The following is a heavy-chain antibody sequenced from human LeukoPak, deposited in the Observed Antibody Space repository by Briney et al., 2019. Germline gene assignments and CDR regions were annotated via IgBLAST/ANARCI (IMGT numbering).Heavy chain of an antibody. CDR3: ARFRPYYDFWSGSSYFDY. CDR1: GGSFSGYY. Sequence: SETLSLTCAVYGGSFSGYYWSWIRQPPGKGLEWIGEINHSGSTNYNPSLKSRVTISVDTSKNQFSPKLSSVTAADTAVYYCARFRPYYDFWSGSSYFDYWGQGTLVTVSS. D-gene: IGHD3-3*01. V-gene: IGHV4-34*01. J-gene: IGHJ4*02. CDR2: INHSGST.